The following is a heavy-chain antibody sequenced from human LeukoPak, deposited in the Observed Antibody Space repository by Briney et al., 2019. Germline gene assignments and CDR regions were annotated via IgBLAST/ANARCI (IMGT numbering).Heavy chain of an antibody. D-gene: IGHD3-10*01. CDR3: ARVPGSYYVDFDY. V-gene: IGHV3-23*01. CDR1: GFSFSIHG. CDR2: ISGDGGTT. Sequence: PGGSLRLSCAASGFSFSIHGIGWVRRAPGKGLEWVSAISGDGGTTYYADSVRGRFTVSKDNSENMLYLRMNSLRAEDTAVYYCARVPGSYYVDFDYWGQGTLVTVSS. J-gene: IGHJ4*02.